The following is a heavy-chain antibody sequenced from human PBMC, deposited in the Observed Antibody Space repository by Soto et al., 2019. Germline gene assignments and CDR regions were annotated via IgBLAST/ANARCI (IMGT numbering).Heavy chain of an antibody. CDR1: GYSFSTYD. J-gene: IGHJ5*02. CDR3: ARPYYDSTSCYPDWVDH. V-gene: IGHV1-8*01. Sequence: QVQLVQSGAEVKKPGASVKVSCKASGYSFSTYDINWVRQAAGQGLEWMGWVNPKSGNTDYAQRFRGRVTMTSNTVISTGDMELSALTPEDTAVYSCARPYYDSTSCYPDWVDHWGQGTLVTVSS. D-gene: IGHD2-2*01. CDR2: VNPKSGNT.